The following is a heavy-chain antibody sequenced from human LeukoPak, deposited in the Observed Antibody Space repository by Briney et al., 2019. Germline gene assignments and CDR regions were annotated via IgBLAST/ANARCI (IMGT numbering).Heavy chain of an antibody. CDR1: GYSISSGYY. Sequence: SETLSLTCAVSGYSISSGYYWGWILQPPGKGLEWIGSIYHSGSTYYNPSLKSRVTISVDTSKNQFSLKLSSVTAADTAVYYCARELWFGELLRYFDYWGQGTLVTVSS. CDR2: IYHSGST. J-gene: IGHJ4*02. CDR3: ARELWFGELLRYFDY. D-gene: IGHD3-10*01. V-gene: IGHV4-38-2*02.